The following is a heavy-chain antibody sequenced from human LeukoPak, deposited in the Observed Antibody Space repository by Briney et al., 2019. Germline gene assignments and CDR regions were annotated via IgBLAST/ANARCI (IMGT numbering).Heavy chain of an antibody. V-gene: IGHV1-24*01. CDR3: APPYDSSGYYGHQLDY. Sequence: ASVKVSCKVSGYTLTELSMHWVRQAPGKGLEWMGGFDPEDGETIYAQKFQGRVTMTEDTSTDTAYMGLSSLRSEDTAVYYCAPPYDSSGYYGHQLDYWGQGTLVTVSS. CDR2: FDPEDGET. D-gene: IGHD3-22*01. J-gene: IGHJ4*02. CDR1: GYTLTELS.